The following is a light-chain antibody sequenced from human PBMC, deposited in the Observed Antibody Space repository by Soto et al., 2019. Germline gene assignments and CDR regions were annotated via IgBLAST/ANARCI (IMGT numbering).Light chain of an antibody. CDR3: SSYTGVKTVI. CDR1: SSDVGGYKY. CDR2: EAS. J-gene: IGLJ2*01. Sequence: QSVLTQPASVSGSPGQSITISCTGTSSDVGGYKYVSWYQHHPGKAPKLMIYEASNRPSGVSNRFSGSKSGNTASLTISGLQAEDEANYYCSSYTGVKTVIFGGGTKLTVL. V-gene: IGLV2-14*01.